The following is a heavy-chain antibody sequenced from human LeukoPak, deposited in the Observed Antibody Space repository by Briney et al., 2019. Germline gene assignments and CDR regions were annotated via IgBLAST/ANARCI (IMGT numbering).Heavy chain of an antibody. CDR3: ARGEWELPYFDY. CDR1: GFTFSSYA. D-gene: IGHD1-26*01. Sequence: GGSLRLSCAASGFTFSSYAMHWVRQAPGKGLEYVSVISSNGGSTYYANSVKGRFTISRDNSKNTLYLQVGGLRAEDMAVYYCARGEWELPYFDYWGQGTLVTVSS. CDR2: ISSNGGST. V-gene: IGHV3-64*01. J-gene: IGHJ4*02.